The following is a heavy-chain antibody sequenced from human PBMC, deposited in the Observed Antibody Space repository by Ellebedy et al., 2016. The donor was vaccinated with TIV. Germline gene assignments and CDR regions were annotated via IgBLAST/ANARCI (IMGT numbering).Heavy chain of an antibody. Sequence: GESLKISXVASGFTFRSYAMSWVRQAPGRGLEWVSSITASGASTYYADSVEGRFTISRDSSKNTVNLQMNSLRAEDTAVYYCVRVSYDFGTGYSLIALNWFDPWGQGTLVTVSS. J-gene: IGHJ5*02. D-gene: IGHD3-3*01. V-gene: IGHV3-23*01. CDR2: ITASGAST. CDR3: VRVSYDFGTGYSLIALNWFDP. CDR1: GFTFRSYA.